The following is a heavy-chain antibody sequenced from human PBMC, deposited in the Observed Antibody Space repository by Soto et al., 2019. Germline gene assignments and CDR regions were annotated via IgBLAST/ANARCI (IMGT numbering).Heavy chain of an antibody. J-gene: IGHJ4*02. CDR2: IYFRGTT. D-gene: IGHD3-22*01. CDR3: ARMNYYDTSGYPFDY. CDR1: GGSISSYY. Sequence: PSETLSLTCTVSGGSISSYYWRWIRQPPGKGLEWIGYIYFRGTTNYNPSLKSRVTMSADTSKNQFSLKLNSVTAADTAVYYCARMNYYDTSGYPFDYWGQGMMVTVSS. V-gene: IGHV4-59*01.